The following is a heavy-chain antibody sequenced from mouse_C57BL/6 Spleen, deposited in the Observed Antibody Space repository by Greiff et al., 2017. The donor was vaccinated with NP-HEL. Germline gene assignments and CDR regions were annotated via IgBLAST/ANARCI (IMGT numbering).Heavy chain of an antibody. D-gene: IGHD1-1*01. V-gene: IGHV5-4*01. CDR3: AREGIITPFAY. Sequence: EVKVVESGGGLVKPGGSLKLSCAASGFTFSSYAMSWVRQTPEKRLEWVATISDGGSYTYYPDNVKGRFTISRDNAKNNLYLQMSHLKSEDTAMYYCAREGIITPFAYWGQGTLVTVSA. J-gene: IGHJ3*01. CDR1: GFTFSSYA. CDR2: ISDGGSYT.